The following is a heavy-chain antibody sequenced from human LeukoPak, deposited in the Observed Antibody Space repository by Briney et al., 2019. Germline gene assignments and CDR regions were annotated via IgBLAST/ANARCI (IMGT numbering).Heavy chain of an antibody. V-gene: IGHV3-21*01. CDR3: ARDGSVQEMATIPYET. J-gene: IGHJ5*02. CDR1: GFTFSSYA. D-gene: IGHD5-24*01. CDR2: ISSSSSYI. Sequence: GASLRLSCAASGFTFSSYAMSWVRQAPGKGLEWVSSISSSSSYIYYADSVKGRFTISRDNAKNSLYLQMNSLRAEDTAVYYCARDGSVQEMATIPYETWGQGTLVTVSS.